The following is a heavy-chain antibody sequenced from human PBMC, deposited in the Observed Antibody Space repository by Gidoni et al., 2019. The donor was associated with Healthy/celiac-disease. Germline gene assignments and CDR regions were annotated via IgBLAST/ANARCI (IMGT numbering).Heavy chain of an antibody. J-gene: IGHJ6*02. CDR1: GFTFSSYG. CDR3: ARGDYSNYGYYYYGMDV. D-gene: IGHD4-4*01. Sequence: QVQLVESGGGVVQPGRSLRLSCAASGFTFSSYGMHWVCQAPGKGLEWVAVISYDGSNKYYADSVKGRFTISRDNSKNTLYLQMNSLRAEDTAVYYCARGDYSNYGYYYYGMDVWGQGTTVTVSS. V-gene: IGHV3-30*03. CDR2: ISYDGSNK.